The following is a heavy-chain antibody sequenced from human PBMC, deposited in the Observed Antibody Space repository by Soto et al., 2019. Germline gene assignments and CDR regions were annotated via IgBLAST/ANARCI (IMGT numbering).Heavy chain of an antibody. J-gene: IGHJ4*02. Sequence: ASVKVSCKASGYTFTSYGISWARQAPGQGLEWMGWISAYNGNTNYAQKLQGRVTMTTDTSTSTAYMELRSLRSDDTAVYYCARDLRDAMDYDSSGSSLDYWGQGTLVTVSS. CDR3: ARDLRDAMDYDSSGSSLDY. V-gene: IGHV1-18*04. D-gene: IGHD3-22*01. CDR2: ISAYNGNT. CDR1: GYTFTSYG.